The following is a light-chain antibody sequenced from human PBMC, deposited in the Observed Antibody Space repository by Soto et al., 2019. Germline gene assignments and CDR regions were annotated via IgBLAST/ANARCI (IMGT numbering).Light chain of an antibody. V-gene: IGLV2-8*01. J-gene: IGLJ2*01. CDR1: SSDVGGSNY. Sequence: QSALTQPPSASGSPGQSVTISCTGTSSDVGGSNYVSWYQQHPGKVPKLIIYDVTKRPSGVPDRFSGSKSGNTASLAVSGLQAEDESEYNGSSQAGNNVIFGGGTKLTVL. CDR3: SSQAGNNVI. CDR2: DVT.